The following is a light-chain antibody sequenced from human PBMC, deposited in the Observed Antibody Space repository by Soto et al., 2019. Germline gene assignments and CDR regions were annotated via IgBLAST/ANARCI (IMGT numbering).Light chain of an antibody. Sequence: QSALTQPASVSGSPGQSITISCTGTSSDVGGYNYVSWYQQHPGKAPKLMIYEVSNRPSGVSNRFPASKSGTSASLAVTGLQAEDEADYYCQSFDRTLIGSVFGTGTKVTVL. V-gene: IGLV2-14*01. CDR1: SSDVGGYNY. CDR2: EVS. J-gene: IGLJ1*01. CDR3: QSFDRTLIGSV.